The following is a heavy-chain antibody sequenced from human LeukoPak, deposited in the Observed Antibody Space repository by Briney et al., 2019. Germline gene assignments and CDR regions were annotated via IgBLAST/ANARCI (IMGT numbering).Heavy chain of an antibody. V-gene: IGHV4-34*01. J-gene: IGHJ6*03. CDR3: AIFYYYYYMDV. CDR2: INHSGST. CDR1: GGSFSGYY. Sequence: SETLSLTFAVYGGSFSGYYWSWIRQPPGKGLEWIGEINHSGSTNYNPSLKSRVTISVDTSKNQFSLKLSSVTAADTAVYYCAIFYYYYYMDVWGKGTTVTVSS.